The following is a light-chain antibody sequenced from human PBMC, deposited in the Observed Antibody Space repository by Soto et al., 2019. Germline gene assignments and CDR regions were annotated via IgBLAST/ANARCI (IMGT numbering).Light chain of an antibody. CDR3: TSWTTSTTMI. Sequence: QSVLTQPASVSGSPGQSITISCTGTSSDIGAYNYVSWYQQHPGKAPKLMIYDVNIRPSWVSNRFSGSKSGNTASLTISGLQAEDEADYYCTSWTTSTTMIFGGGTKVTVL. J-gene: IGLJ2*01. CDR2: DVN. V-gene: IGLV2-14*03. CDR1: SSDIGAYNY.